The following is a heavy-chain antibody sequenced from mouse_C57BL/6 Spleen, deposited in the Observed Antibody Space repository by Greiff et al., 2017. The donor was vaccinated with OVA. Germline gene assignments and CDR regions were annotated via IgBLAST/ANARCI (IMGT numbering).Heavy chain of an antibody. Sequence: VKLQESGPGLVAPSQSLSITCTVSGFSLTSYAISWVRQPPGKGLEWLGVIWTGGGTNYNSALKSRLSISKDNSKSQVFLKMNSLQTDDTARYYCARNTPITTVGYFDVWGTGTTVTVSS. CDR2: IWTGGGT. V-gene: IGHV2-9-1*01. CDR1: GFSLTSYA. D-gene: IGHD1-1*01. CDR3: ARNTPITTVGYFDV. J-gene: IGHJ1*03.